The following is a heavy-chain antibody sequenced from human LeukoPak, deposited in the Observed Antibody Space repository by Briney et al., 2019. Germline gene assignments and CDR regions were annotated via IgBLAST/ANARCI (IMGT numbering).Heavy chain of an antibody. CDR2: ISSNGGST. CDR3: VRIMYSSGWHWFDP. Sequence: GGSVRLSCTASGYTFSSYGMNWVRQAPGKGLEYVSAISSNGGSTYYADSVKGRFTISRDNSKNTLYIQMSSLRADDTAVYYCVRIMYSSGWHWFDPWGQGTLVTVSS. CDR1: GYTFSSYG. D-gene: IGHD6-19*01. V-gene: IGHV3-64D*08. J-gene: IGHJ5*02.